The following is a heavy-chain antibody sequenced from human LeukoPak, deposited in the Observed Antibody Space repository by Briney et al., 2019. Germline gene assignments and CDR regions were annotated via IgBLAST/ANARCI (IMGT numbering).Heavy chain of an antibody. J-gene: IGHJ4*02. CDR1: GYTFTCYY. D-gene: IGHD2-15*01. CDR2: INPNSGGT. Sequence: ASVKVSCKASGYTFTCYYMHWVRHAPGQGLEWMGWINPNSGGTNYAQKFQGWVTMTRDTSISTAYMELSRLRSDDTAVYYCARVVCSGGSCYWDYWGQGTLVTVSS. V-gene: IGHV1-2*04. CDR3: ARVVCSGGSCYWDY.